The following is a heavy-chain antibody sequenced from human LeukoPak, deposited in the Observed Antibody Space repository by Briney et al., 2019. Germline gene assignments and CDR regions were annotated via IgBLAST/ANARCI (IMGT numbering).Heavy chain of an antibody. CDR2: LSGSGGST. J-gene: IGHJ1*01. Sequence: GGSLRLSCAASGFTFSSYAMSWVRQPPGKGLEWVSALSGSGGSTYYADSVKGRFTISRDNSKNTLYLQMNSLRAEDTAVYYCAKDGVPAAIQGYFQHWGQGTLVTVSS. CDR1: GFTFSSYA. V-gene: IGHV3-23*01. D-gene: IGHD2-2*02. CDR3: AKDGVPAAIQGYFQH.